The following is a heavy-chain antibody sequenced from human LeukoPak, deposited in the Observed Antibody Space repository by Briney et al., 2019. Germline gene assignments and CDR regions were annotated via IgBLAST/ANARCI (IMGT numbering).Heavy chain of an antibody. Sequence: GGSLRLSCAASGFTFSSYGMSWVRQAPGKGLEWVSAISGSGGSTYYADSVKGRFTISRDNSKNTLYLQMNSLRAEDTAVYYCARRTGTHYYCMDVWGKGTTVTISS. J-gene: IGHJ6*03. D-gene: IGHD3/OR15-3a*01. CDR2: ISGSGGST. V-gene: IGHV3-23*01. CDR1: GFTFSSYG. CDR3: ARRTGTHYYCMDV.